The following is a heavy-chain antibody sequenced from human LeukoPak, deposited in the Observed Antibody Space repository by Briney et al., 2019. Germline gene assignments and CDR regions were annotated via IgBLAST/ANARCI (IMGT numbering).Heavy chain of an antibody. J-gene: IGHJ4*02. Sequence: GGSLRLSCTVSGFTVSSNSMSWVRQAPGKGLEWVSFIYSDNTHYSDSVKGRFTISRDNSKNTLYLQMNSLRAEDTALYYCAKDNGSGSYSSDYFDYWGQGTLVTVSS. CDR3: AKDNGSGSYSSDYFDY. V-gene: IGHV3-53*05. CDR1: GFTVSSNS. CDR2: IYSDNT. D-gene: IGHD1-26*01.